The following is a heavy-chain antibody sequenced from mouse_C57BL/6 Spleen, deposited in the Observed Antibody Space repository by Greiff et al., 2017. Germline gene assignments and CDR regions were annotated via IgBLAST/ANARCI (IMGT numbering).Heavy chain of an antibody. D-gene: IGHD2-2*01. J-gene: IGHJ3*01. CDR2: IWGVGGT. Sequence: VQLQESGPGLVAPSQCLSITCTASGFSLTSYGVDWVRQSPGKGLEWLGVIWGVGGTNYNSALNSRLSISKDTSKSQVFLKMNSLQTDDTAMYDCAGGGCGYDGAGFAYWGQGTLVTVSA. CDR1: GFSLTSYG. CDR3: AGGGCGYDGAGFAY. V-gene: IGHV2-6*01.